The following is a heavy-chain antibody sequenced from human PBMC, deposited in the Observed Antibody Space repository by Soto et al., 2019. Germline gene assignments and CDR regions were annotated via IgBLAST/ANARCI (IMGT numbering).Heavy chain of an antibody. Sequence: EVQLVESGGGLVQPGGSLRLSCAASGYTFSNYWMHWVRQAPGMGLVWVSRIDNDGRITNYADSVMGRFTISRDNAKDTLYLQMDRLRAEETAVYYCGRDVGGVSSNWGAGTLVTVSS. D-gene: IGHD3-16*01. V-gene: IGHV3-74*01. CDR2: IDNDGRIT. CDR3: GRDVGGVSSN. J-gene: IGHJ4*02. CDR1: GYTFSNYW.